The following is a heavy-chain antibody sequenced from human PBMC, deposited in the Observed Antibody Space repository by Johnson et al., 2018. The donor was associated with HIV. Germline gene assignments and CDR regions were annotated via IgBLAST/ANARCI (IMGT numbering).Heavy chain of an antibody. D-gene: IGHD6-6*01. V-gene: IGHV3-66*01. CDR3: ERDIVAARGVIDAFDI. CDR2: IYSGGST. Sequence: VQLVESGGGLVKPGGPLRLSCAASGFTVSSNYMSWVRQGPGKGLEWVSVIYSGGSTYYADSVKGRFTISRDNSKNTLYLQMTSLRAEDTALYYCERDIVAARGVIDAFDIWGQGTMVTVSS. CDR1: GFTVSSNY. J-gene: IGHJ3*02.